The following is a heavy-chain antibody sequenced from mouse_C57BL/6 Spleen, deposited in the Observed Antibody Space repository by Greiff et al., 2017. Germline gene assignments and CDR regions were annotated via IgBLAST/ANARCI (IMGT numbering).Heavy chain of an antibody. J-gene: IGHJ3*01. CDR1: GYTFTSYW. CDR2: IDPSDSYT. V-gene: IGHV1-69*01. CDR3: ARGVPFAY. D-gene: IGHD6-1*01. Sequence: QVQLQQPGAELVMPGASVKLSCKASGYTFTSYWMHWVKQRPGQGLEWIGEIDPSDSYTNYNQKFKGKSTLTVDKSSSTAYMQLSSLTSEDSAVYYCARGVPFAYWGQETLVTVSA.